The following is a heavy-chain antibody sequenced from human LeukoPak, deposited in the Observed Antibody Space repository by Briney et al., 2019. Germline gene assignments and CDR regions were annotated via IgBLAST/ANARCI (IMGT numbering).Heavy chain of an antibody. CDR2: IIPIFGTA. CDR3: ARAPYNWNYDDAFDI. V-gene: IGHV1-69*05. CDR1: GGTFSSYA. D-gene: IGHD1-7*01. J-gene: IGHJ3*02. Sequence: SVKVSCKASGGTFSSYAISWVRQAPGQGLEWMGGIIPIFGTANYAQKFQGRVTITTDESTSTAYMELSSLRSEDTAVYYCARAPYNWNYDDAFDIWGQGTMVTVSS.